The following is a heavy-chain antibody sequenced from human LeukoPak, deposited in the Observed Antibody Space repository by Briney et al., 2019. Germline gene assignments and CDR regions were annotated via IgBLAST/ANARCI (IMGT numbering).Heavy chain of an antibody. CDR2: IYTSGST. V-gene: IGHV4-61*02. J-gene: IGHJ4*02. Sequence: PSETLSLTCTLSGGSISSGSFYWSWIRQPAGKGLEWIGRIYTSGSTNYNPSLKSRVTISVDSSKNQFSLKLTSVTAADTAVYYCARGSGTRYDFWSGYQAYYFDYWGQGTLVTVSS. CDR3: ARGSGTRYDFWSGYQAYYFDY. CDR1: GGSISSGSFY. D-gene: IGHD3-3*01.